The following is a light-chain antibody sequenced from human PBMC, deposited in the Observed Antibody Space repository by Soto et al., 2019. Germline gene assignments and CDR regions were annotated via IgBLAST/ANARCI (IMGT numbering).Light chain of an antibody. CDR1: QSSFDTY. CDR2: AAS. J-gene: IGKJ1*01. Sequence: EVVLTQSPDTLSLSPGERATLSCRASQSSFDTYLAWFQQKPGQAPRLLIYAASTRATGIPDRFSGSRSGTDFTLTISRLEAEDAAVYYCHQYGNSPWTLGQGTKVEI. V-gene: IGKV3-20*01. CDR3: HQYGNSPWT.